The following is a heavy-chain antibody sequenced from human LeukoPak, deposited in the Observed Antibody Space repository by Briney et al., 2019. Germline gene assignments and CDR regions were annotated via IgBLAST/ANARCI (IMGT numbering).Heavy chain of an antibody. V-gene: IGHV3-23*01. CDR3: AKVYGSGSSTQHYFDY. J-gene: IGHJ4*02. CDR2: ISGSGGST. D-gene: IGHD3-10*01. Sequence: PGGSLRLSCAASGFTFSSYAMSWVRQAPGKGLEWVSAISGSGGSTYYADSVKGRFTISRDNSKNTLYLQMNSLRAEDTAVYYCAKVYGSGSSTQHYFDYWGQGTLVTVSS. CDR1: GFTFSSYA.